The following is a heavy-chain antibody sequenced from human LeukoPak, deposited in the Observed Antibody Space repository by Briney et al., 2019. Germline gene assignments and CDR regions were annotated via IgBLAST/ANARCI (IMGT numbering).Heavy chain of an antibody. CDR1: GGSISSGGYY. J-gene: IGHJ4*02. D-gene: IGHD2-2*01. CDR3: ARDLPGSSFFDY. V-gene: IGHV4-31*03. CDR2: IYYSGST. Sequence: PSETLSLTCTVSGGSISSGGYYWSWIRQHPGKGLEWIGYIYYSGSTYYNPSLKSRVTISVDTSKNQFSLKLSSVTAADTAVYYCARDLPGSSFFDYWGQGALVTVSS.